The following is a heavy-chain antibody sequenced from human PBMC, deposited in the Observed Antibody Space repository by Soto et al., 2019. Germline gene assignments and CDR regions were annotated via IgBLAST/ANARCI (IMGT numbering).Heavy chain of an antibody. Sequence: EVHLLESGGALAQPGGSLRLSCAASGFTFSSHAINWVRQAPGKGLEWVSGISAGGGDTYYADYVKGRFTISRDTSKNTVHLQMNSLRVEDTAVYYCASDQSPRVEGGMVGDQCGQGTRVTVCS. J-gene: IGHJ5*02. CDR1: GFTFSSHA. CDR2: ISAGGGDT. CDR3: ASDQSPRVEGGMVGDQ. V-gene: IGHV3-23*01. D-gene: IGHD2-15*01.